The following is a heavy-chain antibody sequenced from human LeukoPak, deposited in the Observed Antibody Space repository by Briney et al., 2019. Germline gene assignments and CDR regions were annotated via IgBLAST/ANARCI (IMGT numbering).Heavy chain of an antibody. CDR2: IYYSGST. CDR3: ARDGGNSAFDY. V-gene: IGHV4-59*01. J-gene: IGHJ4*02. D-gene: IGHD4-23*01. Sequence: SETLSLTCAVYGGSFSGYYWSWIRQPPGKGLEWIGYIYYSGSTNYNPSLKSRVTISVGTSKNQFSLKLSSVTAADTAVYYCARDGGNSAFDYWGQGTLVTVSS. CDR1: GGSFSGYY.